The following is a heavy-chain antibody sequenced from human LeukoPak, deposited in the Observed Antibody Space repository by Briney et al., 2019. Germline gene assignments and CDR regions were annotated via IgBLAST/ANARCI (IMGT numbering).Heavy chain of an antibody. CDR2: IRYEGSNK. V-gene: IGHV3-30*02. J-gene: IGHJ3*02. D-gene: IGHD3-3*01. CDR3: AKDTPDYDFWSGYPEGFDI. CDR1: GFTFSSYG. Sequence: PRGSLRLSCAVSGFTFSSYGMHWVRQAPGKGLRWVAFIRYEGSNKYYADSVRGRFTLSRDNSKNTLYLKMNSMIAEDTAVYYCAKDTPDYDFWSGYPEGFDIWGQGTMVTVSS.